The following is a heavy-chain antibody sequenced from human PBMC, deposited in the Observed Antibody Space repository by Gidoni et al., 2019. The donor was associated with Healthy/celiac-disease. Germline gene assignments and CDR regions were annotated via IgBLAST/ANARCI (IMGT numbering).Heavy chain of an antibody. J-gene: IGHJ3*02. Sequence: QVQLQQWGAGLLKPSETLSLTCAVYGGSFSGYYWSWIRQPPGKGLEWIGEINHSGSTNYNPSLKSRVTISVDTSKNQFSLKLSSVTAADTAVYYCARDPYYSSDAFDIWGQGTMVTVSS. CDR3: ARDPYYSSDAFDI. CDR1: GGSFSGYY. D-gene: IGHD3-10*01. V-gene: IGHV4-34*01. CDR2: INHSGST.